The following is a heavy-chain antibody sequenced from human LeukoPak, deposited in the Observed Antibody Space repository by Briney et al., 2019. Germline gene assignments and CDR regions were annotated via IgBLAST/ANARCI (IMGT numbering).Heavy chain of an antibody. V-gene: IGHV4-61*02. CDR1: GASISSGSYY. Sequence: PSETLSLTCPVSGASISSGSYYWSWIRQPAGRGLEWIGRIYTSGRTDYTPTLESPAPISVDTSQNKFSLALSSVTAADTTAYCGASVRGRSWYYFDCWGQGTLVTVSS. D-gene: IGHD6-13*01. CDR2: IYTSGRT. J-gene: IGHJ4*02. CDR3: ASVRGRSWYYFDC.